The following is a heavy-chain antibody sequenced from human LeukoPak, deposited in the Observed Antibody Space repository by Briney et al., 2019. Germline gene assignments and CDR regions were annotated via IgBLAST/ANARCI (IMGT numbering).Heavy chain of an antibody. CDR1: GFTFTNAW. D-gene: IGHD5-12*01. CDR2: IKDDGSDR. V-gene: IGHV3-7*01. J-gene: IGHJ4*02. Sequence: QHWGLLRLSCAASGFTFTNAWMSWVRQAPGKGLEWVATIKDDGSDRYYVDSVKGRFTISRDNAKNSLYLQMNSLRVEDTAVYYCVNLGYSDGGQGTLVTVSS. CDR3: VNLGYSD.